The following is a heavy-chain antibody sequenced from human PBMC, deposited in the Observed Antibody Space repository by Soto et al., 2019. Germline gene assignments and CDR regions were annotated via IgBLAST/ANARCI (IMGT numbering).Heavy chain of an antibody. V-gene: IGHV1-58*01. D-gene: IGHD2-8*01. CDR1: GFTFTSSA. CDR2: IAVGSGYT. J-gene: IGHJ4*02. Sequence: SVKVSCKASGFTFTSSAFQWVRQARGQRLEWIGWIAVGSGYTNYAQRFQDRVTLTRDMSTATTYMELSRLTSEDTAIYYCAADATAWQQMVPSDYWGPGSLVTVSS. CDR3: AADATAWQQMVPSDY.